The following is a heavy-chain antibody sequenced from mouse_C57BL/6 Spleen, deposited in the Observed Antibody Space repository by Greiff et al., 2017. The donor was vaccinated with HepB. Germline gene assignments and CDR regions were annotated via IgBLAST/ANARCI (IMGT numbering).Heavy chain of an antibody. V-gene: IGHV1-63*01. CDR3: ARSDYGSSYFDY. CDR1: GYTFTNYW. Sequence: VQLQQSGAELVRPGTSVKMSCKASGYTFTNYWIGWAKQRPGHGLEWIGDIYPGGGYTNYNEKFKGKATLTADKSASTAYMQFSSLTSEDSAIYYCARSDYGSSYFDYWGQGTTLTVSS. D-gene: IGHD1-1*01. CDR2: IYPGGGYT. J-gene: IGHJ2*01.